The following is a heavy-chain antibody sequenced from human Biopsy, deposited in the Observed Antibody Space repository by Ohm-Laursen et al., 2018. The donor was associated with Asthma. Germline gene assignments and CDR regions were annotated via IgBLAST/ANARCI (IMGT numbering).Heavy chain of an antibody. CDR3: VRDGTDDAFDI. J-gene: IGHJ3*02. Sequence: SLRLSCAASGFSFSNFAIHWVRQAPGKGLEWVGVISKDASTQDYADSVKGRFTMARDNSKNTLNLQMNSLREEDTAVYYCVRDGTDDAFDIWGQGTVVSVSS. CDR2: ISKDASTQ. V-gene: IGHV3-30*01. CDR1: GFSFSNFA. D-gene: IGHD1-1*01.